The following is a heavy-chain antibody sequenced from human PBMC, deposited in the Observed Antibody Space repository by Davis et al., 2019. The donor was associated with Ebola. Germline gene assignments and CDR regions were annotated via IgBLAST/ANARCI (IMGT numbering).Heavy chain of an antibody. CDR2: IAWDDDK. J-gene: IGHJ4*02. V-gene: IGHV2-70*11. D-gene: IGHD1-1*01. CDR1: GFSLTTTGMT. CDR3: ARTRVGTTSDFDY. Sequence: SGPTLVKPTQTLTLTCTFSGFSLTTTGMTVNWIRQPPGKALEWLARIAWDDDKYYSTSLMTRLTISKDSSKNQVVLTMTNMDPVDTATYFCARTRVGTTSDFDYWGQGTLVTVSS.